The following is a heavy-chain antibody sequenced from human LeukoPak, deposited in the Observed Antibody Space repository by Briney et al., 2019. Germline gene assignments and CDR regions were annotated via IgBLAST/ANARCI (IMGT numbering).Heavy chain of an antibody. CDR3: ARGKYNWNPRVYYYYYMDV. V-gene: IGHV1-2*02. Sequence: ASVKDSFKASGYTFTGYYMHWVRQAPGQGLEGMGWINPNSGGTNYAQKFQGRVTMTRDTSISTAYMELSRLRSDDTAVYYCARGKYNWNPRVYYYYYMDVWGKGTTVTISS. D-gene: IGHD1-20*01. CDR2: INPNSGGT. J-gene: IGHJ6*03. CDR1: GYTFTGYY.